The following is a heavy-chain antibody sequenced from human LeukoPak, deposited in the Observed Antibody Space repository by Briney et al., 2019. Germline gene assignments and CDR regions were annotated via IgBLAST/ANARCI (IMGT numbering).Heavy chain of an antibody. CDR2: VNPNSGGT. J-gene: IGHJ4*02. CDR3: AKDWGTTGTTGWLFDY. D-gene: IGHD1-1*01. Sequence: ASVRVSCKTSGYTFTGYCMHWVRQAPGQGLEWMGWVNPNSGGTKYAQKFQGRVTMTRDTSISTVYMELSSLRSDDTAVYYCAKDWGTTGTTGWLFDYWGQGTLVTVSS. V-gene: IGHV1-2*02. CDR1: GYTFTGYC.